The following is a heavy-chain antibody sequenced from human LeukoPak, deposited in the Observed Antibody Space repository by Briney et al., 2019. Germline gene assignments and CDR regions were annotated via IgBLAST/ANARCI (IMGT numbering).Heavy chain of an antibody. Sequence: SETLSLTCTVSGGSVTSSSYYWAWIRQPPGKGLEWIGSIYYSGSTSYNPSLKSRVTISVDTSKSQFSLKLTSVTAADTAVYYRARQPEGAVAGPVDYWGQGTLVTVSS. CDR3: ARQPEGAVAGPVDY. CDR2: IYYSGST. J-gene: IGHJ4*02. CDR1: GGSVTSSSYY. V-gene: IGHV4-39*01. D-gene: IGHD6-19*01.